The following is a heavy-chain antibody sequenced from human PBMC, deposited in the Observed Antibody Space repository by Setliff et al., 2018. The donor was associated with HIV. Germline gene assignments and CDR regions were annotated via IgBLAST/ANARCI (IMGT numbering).Heavy chain of an antibody. D-gene: IGHD3-9*01. V-gene: IGHV4-39*01. CDR1: GGSIRSSSYY. Sequence: LSLTCTVSGGSIRSSSYYWGWIRQPPGKGLEWIGSIYYSGSTYYNPSLKSRVTISVDTSKNQFSLKLSSVTAADTAVYYCARRGAYYDILTGYRSHYFDYWGQGTLVTVS. CDR2: IYYSGST. J-gene: IGHJ4*02. CDR3: ARRGAYYDILTGYRSHYFDY.